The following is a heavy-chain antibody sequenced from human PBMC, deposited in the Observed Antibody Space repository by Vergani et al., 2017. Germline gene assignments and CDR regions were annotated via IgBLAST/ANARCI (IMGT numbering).Heavy chain of an antibody. CDR1: GDSMNTYY. D-gene: IGHD2-21*01. Sequence: QVQLQESGPGLVKPSETLSLTCSVSGDSMNTYYWTWIRQPPGKGLEWIGYIYDSGDTKYNPSLKSRVTMSLDTSKNQFSLNLYSVTAADTAVYYCARGALWCVRQIDSWGQGTLVTVSS. V-gene: IGHV4-59*01. CDR3: ARGALWCVRQIDS. CDR2: IYDSGDT. J-gene: IGHJ4*02.